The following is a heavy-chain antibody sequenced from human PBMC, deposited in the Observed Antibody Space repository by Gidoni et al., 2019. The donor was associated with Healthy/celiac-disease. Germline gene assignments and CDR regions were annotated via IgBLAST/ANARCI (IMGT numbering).Heavy chain of an antibody. V-gene: IGHV4-59*01. CDR3: ARESSSHPYYYYMDV. J-gene: IGHJ6*03. D-gene: IGHD1-26*01. CDR1: GGPIRSYY. CDR2: IYYSGST. Sequence: QVQLQVPGPGLVKPSETLSPTSPVSGGPIRSYYWSWTRQPPGKGLEWIGYIYYSGSTNYNPSLKSRVTISVDTSKNQFSLKLSSVTAADTAVYYCARESSSHPYYYYMDVWGKGTTVTVSS.